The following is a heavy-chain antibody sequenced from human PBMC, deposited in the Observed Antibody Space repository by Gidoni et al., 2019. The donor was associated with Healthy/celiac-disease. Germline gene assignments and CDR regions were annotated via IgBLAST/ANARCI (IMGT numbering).Heavy chain of an antibody. J-gene: IGHJ5*02. CDR1: GGSISSGSYY. Sequence: QVQLQESGPGLVKPSQTLSLTCTVYGGSISSGSYYWSWIRQPAGKGLEWIGRIYTSGSTNYNPSLKSRVTISVDTSKNQFSLKLSSVTAADTAVYYCARAGGYCSGGSCYSFWFDPWGQGTLVTVSS. CDR3: ARAGGYCSGGSCYSFWFDP. V-gene: IGHV4-61*02. CDR2: IYTSGST. D-gene: IGHD2-15*01.